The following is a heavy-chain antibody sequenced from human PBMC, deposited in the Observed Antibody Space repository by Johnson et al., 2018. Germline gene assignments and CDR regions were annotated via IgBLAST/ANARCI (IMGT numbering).Heavy chain of an antibody. CDR2: IIPIFGTA. V-gene: IGHV1-69*12. CDR1: GGTFSSYA. Sequence: QVQLVQSGAEVKKPGSSVKVSCKASGGTFSSYAISWVRQAPGQGLEWMGGIIPIFGTANYAQKFQGRVTITADESTSTAYMELSSLRSEDTAVYYGASTGGYCSSTSCYLFDVWGQGTTVTVSS. CDR3: ASTGGYCSSTSCYLFDV. D-gene: IGHD2-2*01. J-gene: IGHJ6*02.